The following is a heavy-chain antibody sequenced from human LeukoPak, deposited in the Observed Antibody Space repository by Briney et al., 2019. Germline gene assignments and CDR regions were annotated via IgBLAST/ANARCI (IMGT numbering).Heavy chain of an antibody. D-gene: IGHD2-2*01. CDR3: ARLVEDIVVVPAAGLYYFDY. Sequence: KVSCKASGYTFTGYYMHWVRQAPGQGLEWMGIIYPGDSDTRYSPSFQGQVTISADKSISTAYLQWSSLKASDTAVYYCARLVEDIVVVPAAGLYYFDYWGQGTLVTVSS. CDR2: IYPGDSDT. J-gene: IGHJ4*02. CDR1: GYTFTGYY. V-gene: IGHV5-51*01.